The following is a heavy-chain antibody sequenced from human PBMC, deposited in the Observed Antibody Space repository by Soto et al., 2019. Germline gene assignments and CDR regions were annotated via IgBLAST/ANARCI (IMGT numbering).Heavy chain of an antibody. V-gene: IGHV1-69*06. CDR1: GGTFSSYA. CDR3: ARAPGGSYYNWFDP. CDR2: IIPIFGTA. D-gene: IGHD1-26*01. Sequence: ASVKVSCKASGGTFSSYAISWVREAPGQGLEWMGGIIPIFGTANYAQKFQGRVTITADKSTSTAYMELSSLRSEDTAVYYCARAPGGSYYNWFDPWGQGTLVTVSS. J-gene: IGHJ5*02.